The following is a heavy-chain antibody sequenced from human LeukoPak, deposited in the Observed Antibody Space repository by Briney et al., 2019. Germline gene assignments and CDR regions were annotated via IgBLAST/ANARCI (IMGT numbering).Heavy chain of an antibody. CDR1: GYTFSGYY. CDR2: INPNSGNT. J-gene: IGHJ3*02. Sequence: ASVKVSCKASGYTFSGYYIHWVRQAPGQGLEWMGWINPNSGNTGYAQKFQGRVTMTRNTSISTAYMDLSNLRSEDTAVYYCARGQGITMIVWANDAFDIWGQGTMVTVSS. D-gene: IGHD3-22*01. CDR3: ARGQGITMIVWANDAFDI. V-gene: IGHV1-8*02.